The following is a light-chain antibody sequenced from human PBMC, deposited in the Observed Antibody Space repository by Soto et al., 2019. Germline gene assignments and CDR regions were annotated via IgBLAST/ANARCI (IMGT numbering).Light chain of an antibody. CDR2: GAS. Sequence: EIVLTQSPGTLSLSPGERATLSCRASQSVSSYLAWYQQKPGQAPRLLIYGASSRATGIPDGFSGSGSGTDFSLTISRLEPEDFAGYYCQQYGSSARTCGEGAKVEIK. V-gene: IGKV3-20*01. CDR1: QSVSSY. J-gene: IGKJ1*01. CDR3: QQYGSSART.